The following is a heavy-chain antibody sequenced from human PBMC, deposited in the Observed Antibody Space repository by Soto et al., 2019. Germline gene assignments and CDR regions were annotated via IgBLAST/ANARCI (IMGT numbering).Heavy chain of an antibody. CDR3: ARVRAIFGVVNLYYYYGMDV. CDR1: GFTFSSYS. D-gene: IGHD3-3*01. CDR2: IYYSGST. J-gene: IGHJ6*02. V-gene: IGHV4-59*06. Sequence: VQLVESGGGLVKPGGSLRLSCAASGFTFSSYSMNWVRQAPGKGLEWIGYIYYSGSTYYNPSLKSRVTISVDTSKNQFSLKLSSVTAADTAVYYCARVRAIFGVVNLYYYYGMDVWGQGTTVTVSS.